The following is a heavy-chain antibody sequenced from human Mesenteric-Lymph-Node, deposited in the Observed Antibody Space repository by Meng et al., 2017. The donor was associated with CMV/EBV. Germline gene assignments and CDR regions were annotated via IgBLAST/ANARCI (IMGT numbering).Heavy chain of an antibody. Sequence: ETLSLTCAVYGGSFSGYYWSWVRQAPGRGLEWVSVIYGDGTTKYADSVKGRFSISRDNSKNTLYLQMNSLRVEDTAVYYCARDFVGGRLLYYFDYWGQGTLVTVSS. D-gene: IGHD2-15*01. CDR2: IYGDGTT. V-gene: IGHV3-53*01. J-gene: IGHJ4*02. CDR3: ARDFVGGRLLYYFDY. CDR1: GGSFSGYY.